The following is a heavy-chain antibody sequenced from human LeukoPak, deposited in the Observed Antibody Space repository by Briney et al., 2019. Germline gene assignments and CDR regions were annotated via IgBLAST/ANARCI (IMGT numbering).Heavy chain of an antibody. D-gene: IGHD4-11*01. CDR1: GFTFSSYA. CDR2: ISYDGSNK. J-gene: IGHJ4*02. Sequence: GRSLRLSCAASGFTFSSYAMHWVRQAPGKGLEWVAVISYDGSNKYYADSVKGRFTISRDNSKNTLYLQMNSLRAEDTAVYYCDNHYSTYYMCWGQGTLVTVSS. V-gene: IGHV3-30-3*01. CDR3: DNHYSTYYMC.